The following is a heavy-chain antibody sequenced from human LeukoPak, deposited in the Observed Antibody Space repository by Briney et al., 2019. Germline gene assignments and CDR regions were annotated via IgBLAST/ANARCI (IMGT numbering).Heavy chain of an antibody. CDR3: ARVLSGRGSLYDYYYYMDV. Sequence: PGGSLRLSCAASGFTFKSHWMHWVRQAPGKGLEWVSVTYSNGRTYYADSVKGRFTISRDISKNTLYLQMNSLRAEDTAVYYCARVLSGRGSLYDYYYYMDVWGKGTTVTISS. V-gene: IGHV3-53*01. D-gene: IGHD3-10*01. J-gene: IGHJ6*03. CDR1: GFTFKSHW. CDR2: TYSNGRT.